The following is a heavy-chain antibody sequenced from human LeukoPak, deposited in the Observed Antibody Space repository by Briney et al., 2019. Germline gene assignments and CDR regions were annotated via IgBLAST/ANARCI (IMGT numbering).Heavy chain of an antibody. CDR2: ISSSSSYI. CDR3: ARAYGGNAYYFDY. J-gene: IGHJ4*02. D-gene: IGHD4-23*01. V-gene: IGHV3-21*01. CDR1: GFTFSSYS. Sequence: GGSLRLSCAASGFTFSSYSMNWVRQAPEKGLEWVSSISSSSSYIYYADSVKGRFTISRDNAKNSLYLQMNSLRAEDTAVYYCARAYGGNAYYFDYWGQGTLVTVSS.